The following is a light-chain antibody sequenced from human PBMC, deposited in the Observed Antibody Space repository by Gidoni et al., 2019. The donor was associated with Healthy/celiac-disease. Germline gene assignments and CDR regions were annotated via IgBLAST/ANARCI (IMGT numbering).Light chain of an antibody. V-gene: IGKV3-11*01. J-gene: IGKJ5*01. CDR1: QSVSSY. Sequence: FGLTQSPATLSLSPGERATLSCRASQSVSSYLAWYQQKPGQAPRLLIYDASNRATGIPARFSGSGSGTDFTLTISSLEPEDFAVYYCQQRSNWPATFGQGTQLEIK. CDR3: QQRSNWPAT. CDR2: DAS.